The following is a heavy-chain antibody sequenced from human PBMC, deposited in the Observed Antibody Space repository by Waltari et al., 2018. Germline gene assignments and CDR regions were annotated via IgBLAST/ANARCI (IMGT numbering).Heavy chain of an antibody. CDR3: ARGSGVDS. CDR2: ISDAGGII. J-gene: IGHJ4*02. V-gene: IGHV3-23*01. D-gene: IGHD7-27*01. Sequence: SGFSVSTYVMNWVRQAPGKGLEGVSSISDAGGIINYADSVKGRFTISRDNSKNTLYLQMNSLRVDDTAVYYCARGSGVDSWGQGTLVTISS. CDR1: GFSVSTYV.